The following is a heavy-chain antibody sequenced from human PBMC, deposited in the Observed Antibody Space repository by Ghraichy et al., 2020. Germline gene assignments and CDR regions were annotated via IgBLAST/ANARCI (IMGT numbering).Heavy chain of an antibody. CDR3: ATLITNGYYDILTGSTQDFDY. J-gene: IGHJ4*02. CDR1: GFTFSSYG. D-gene: IGHD3-9*01. V-gene: IGHV3-30*03. Sequence: LSLTCAASGFTFSSYGMHWVRQAPGKGLEWVAVISYDGSNKYYADSVKGRFTISRDNSKNTLYLQMNSLRAEDTAVYYCATLITNGYYDILTGSTQDFDYWGQGTLVTVSS. CDR2: ISYDGSNK.